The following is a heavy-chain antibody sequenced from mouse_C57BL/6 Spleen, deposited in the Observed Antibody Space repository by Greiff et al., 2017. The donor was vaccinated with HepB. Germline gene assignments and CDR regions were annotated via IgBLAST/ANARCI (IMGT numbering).Heavy chain of an antibody. CDR2: IDPETGGT. J-gene: IGHJ3*01. V-gene: IGHV1-15*01. Sequence: VQLVESGAELVRPGASVTLSCKASGYTFTDYEMHWVKQTPVHGLEWIGAIDPETGGTAYNQKFKGKAILTADKSSSTAYMELRSLTSEDSAVYYCTRFPSWFAYWGQGTLVTVSA. CDR1: GYTFTDYE. CDR3: TRFPSWFAY.